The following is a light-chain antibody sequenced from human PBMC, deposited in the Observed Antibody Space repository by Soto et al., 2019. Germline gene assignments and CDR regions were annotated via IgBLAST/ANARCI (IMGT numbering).Light chain of an antibody. J-gene: IGKJ1*01. CDR2: DAS. CDR3: QQYDTYSRT. CDR1: QGIVRW. V-gene: IGKV1-5*01. Sequence: DIQMTQSPSTLSASLGDKVTITCRASQGIVRWLAWYQQKPGKAPKLLIYDASSLESGVPSRFSGSGAGTEFTLTISSLQPDDFATYYCQQYDTYSRTFGQGTKVDIK.